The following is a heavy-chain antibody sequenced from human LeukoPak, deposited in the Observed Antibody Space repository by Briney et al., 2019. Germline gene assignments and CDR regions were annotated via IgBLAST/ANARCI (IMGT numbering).Heavy chain of an antibody. CDR2: IYTSGST. Sequence: PSETLSLTCTGSGGSISSYYWSWIRQPAGKGLEWIGRIYTSGSTNYNPSLKSRVTMSVDASKNQFSLKLSSVTAADTAVYYCARGRVFNWFDPWGQGTMVTVSS. D-gene: IGHD6-13*01. V-gene: IGHV4-4*07. CDR1: GGSISSYY. CDR3: ARGRVFNWFDP. J-gene: IGHJ5*02.